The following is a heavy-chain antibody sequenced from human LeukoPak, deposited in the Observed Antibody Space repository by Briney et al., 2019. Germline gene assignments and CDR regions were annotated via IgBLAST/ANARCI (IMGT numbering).Heavy chain of an antibody. D-gene: IGHD4-17*01. CDR1: GGSISSSNW. CDR3: AIFMTTVDY. J-gene: IGHJ4*02. CDR2: IFHTGTT. V-gene: IGHV4-4*02. Sequence: SETLSLTCAVSGGSISSSNWWSWVRQPPGKGLEWIGRIFHTGTTDYNPSLKSRVTISVDTSKNQYSLKLSSVTAADTAVYYCAIFMTTVDYWGQGTLVTVSS.